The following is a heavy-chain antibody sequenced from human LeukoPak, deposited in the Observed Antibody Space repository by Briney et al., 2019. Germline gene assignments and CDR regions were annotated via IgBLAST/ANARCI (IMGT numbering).Heavy chain of an antibody. V-gene: IGHV3-30*02. D-gene: IGHD2/OR15-2a*01. CDR3: AKEVLNRPTEGY. CDR2: IQYDGSNK. Sequence: PGRSLRLSCAASGFTFSSFGMHWVRQAPGKGLEWVSFIQYDGSNKYYADSVKGRFTISRDDSKNTLYLQMNSLRGDDTAVYYCAKEVLNRPTEGYWGQGTLVTVSS. J-gene: IGHJ4*02. CDR1: GFTFSSFG.